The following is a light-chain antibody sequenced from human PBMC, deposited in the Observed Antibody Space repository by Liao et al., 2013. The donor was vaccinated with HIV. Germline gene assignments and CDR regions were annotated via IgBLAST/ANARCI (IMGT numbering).Light chain of an antibody. CDR3: QAWDSSTYV. Sequence: SYELTQPTLSVSRPQERRPGLPGGGNNIGSKSVHWYQQKPGQAPFLVIYYDSDRPSGIPERFSGSNSGNTATLTISGTQAMDEADYYCQAWDSSTYVFGTGTKVTVL. CDR1: NIGSKS. J-gene: IGLJ1*01. CDR2: YDS. V-gene: IGLV3-21*01.